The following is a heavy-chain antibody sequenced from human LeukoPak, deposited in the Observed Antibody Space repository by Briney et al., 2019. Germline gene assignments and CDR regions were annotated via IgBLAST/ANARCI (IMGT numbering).Heavy chain of an antibody. J-gene: IGHJ4*02. CDR3: AKDESTVTAGYFDY. CDR2: ISWNSGSI. V-gene: IGHV3-9*01. Sequence: QPGGSLRLSCAASGFTFDDYAMHWVRQAPGKGLEWVSGISWNSGSIGYADSVKGRFTISRDNAKNSLYLQMNSLRAEDTALYYCAKDESTVTAGYFDYWGQGTLVTVSS. D-gene: IGHD4-17*01. CDR1: GFTFDDYA.